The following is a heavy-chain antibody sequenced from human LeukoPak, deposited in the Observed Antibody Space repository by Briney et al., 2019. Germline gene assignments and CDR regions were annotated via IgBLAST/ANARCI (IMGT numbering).Heavy chain of an antibody. CDR1: GFTVSSNY. Sequence: GGSLRLSCTASGFTVSSNYMWIRQAPGKGLEWVAVISYDGTNKYYPDSVKGRFTISRDKSKYTLYLQMNSLRAEDTAVYYCARETYYYGSGTYGGFDYWGQGTLVTVSS. D-gene: IGHD3-10*01. CDR3: ARETYYYGSGTYGGFDY. V-gene: IGHV3-30-3*01. J-gene: IGHJ4*02. CDR2: ISYDGTNK.